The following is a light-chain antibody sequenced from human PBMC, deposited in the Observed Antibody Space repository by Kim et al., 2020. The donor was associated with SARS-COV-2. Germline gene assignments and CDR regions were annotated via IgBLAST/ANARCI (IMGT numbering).Light chain of an antibody. J-gene: IGLJ3*02. V-gene: IGLV4-69*01. CDR2: LNSDGSH. Sequence: QPVLTQSPSASASLGAPVKLTCTLSSGHSSYAIAWHQQQPEKGPRYLMKLNSDGSHSKGDGIPDRFSGSSSGAERYLTISSLQSEDEADYYCQTWGTGIWVFGGGTQLTVL. CDR1: SGHSSYA. CDR3: QTWGTGIWV.